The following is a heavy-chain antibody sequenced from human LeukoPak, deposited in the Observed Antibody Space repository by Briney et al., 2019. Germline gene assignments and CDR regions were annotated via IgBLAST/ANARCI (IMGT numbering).Heavy chain of an antibody. CDR3: ARHGGYYDSSGHDAFDI. D-gene: IGHD3-22*01. CDR1: GGSVSSSSYY. J-gene: IGHJ3*02. V-gene: IGHV4-39*01. CDR2: IYYSGST. Sequence: SETLSLTCTVSGGSVSSSSYYWGWIRQPPGKGLEWIGSIYYSGSTYYNPSLKSRVTISVDTSKNQFSLKLSSVTAADTAVYYCARHGGYYDSSGHDAFDIWGQGTMVTVSS.